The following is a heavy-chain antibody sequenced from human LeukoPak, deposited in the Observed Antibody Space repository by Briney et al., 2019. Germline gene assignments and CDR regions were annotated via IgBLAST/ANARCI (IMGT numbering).Heavy chain of an antibody. J-gene: IGHJ4*02. CDR1: GGSISNYY. CDR2: IYYSGST. CDR3: AREVPPPAFYYDSSGCYFDY. D-gene: IGHD3-22*01. V-gene: IGHV4-59*01. Sequence: SSETLSLPGTVSGGSISNYYWSWIRQPPGKGLEWIGYIYYSGSTNYNPSLKSRVTISVDTSKNQFSLKLSSVTAADTAVYYCAREVPPPAFYYDSSGCYFDYWGQGTLVTVSS.